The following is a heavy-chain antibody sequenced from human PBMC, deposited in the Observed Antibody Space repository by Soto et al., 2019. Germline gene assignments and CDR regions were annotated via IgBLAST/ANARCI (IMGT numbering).Heavy chain of an antibody. CDR3: AKDIGYCSGGSCYAEDFDY. J-gene: IGHJ4*02. V-gene: IGHV3-30*18. CDR1: GFTFSSYG. D-gene: IGHD2-15*01. Sequence: QVQLVESGGGVVQPGRSLRLSCAASGFTFSSYGMHWVRQAPGKGLEWVAVISYDGSNKYYADSVKGRFTISRDNSKNTLYLQMNSLRADDTAVYYCAKDIGYCSGGSCYAEDFDYWGQGTLVTVSS. CDR2: ISYDGSNK.